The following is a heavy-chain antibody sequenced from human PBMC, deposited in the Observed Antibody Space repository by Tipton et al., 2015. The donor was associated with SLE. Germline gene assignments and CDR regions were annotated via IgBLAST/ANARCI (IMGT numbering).Heavy chain of an antibody. D-gene: IGHD5-12*01. J-gene: IGHJ4*02. Sequence: TLSLTCAVYGGSFSDFHWSWIRQPPGKGLEWIGEINHSGSTNYNPSLKSRVTISVDTSKNQFSLKLSSVTAADTAVYYCARAPEWLRFPDYWGQGTLVTVSS. V-gene: IGHV4-34*01. CDR1: GGSFSDFH. CDR2: INHSGST. CDR3: ARAPEWLRFPDY.